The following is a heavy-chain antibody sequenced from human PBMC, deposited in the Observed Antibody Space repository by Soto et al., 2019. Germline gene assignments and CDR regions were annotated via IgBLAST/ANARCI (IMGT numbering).Heavy chain of an antibody. V-gene: IGHV3-11*01. CDR3: ARKGPRAARPNH. CDR1: GFTFRDYD. Sequence: QVQLVESGGGLVGPGVSLRLSCSASGFTFRDYDMSWIRQAPGKGLERVSGISSSGTVTYYADSVKGRFTISRDNAKNSLYVEMNGLRVEDTAVYYCARKGPRAARPNHWGQGTLVTVSS. J-gene: IGHJ5*02. D-gene: IGHD6-6*01. CDR2: ISSSGTVT.